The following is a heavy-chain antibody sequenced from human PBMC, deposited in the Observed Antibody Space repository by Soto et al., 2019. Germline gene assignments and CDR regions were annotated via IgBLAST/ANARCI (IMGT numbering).Heavy chain of an antibody. J-gene: IGHJ4*02. CDR3: ARRLSTGWFFDF. CDR2: IYPGDSDT. V-gene: IGHV5-51*01. Sequence: PGESLKISCRSSGYSFTRYWIGWVRQMPGKGLEWMGIIYPGDSDTRYSPSFQGQVAFSADKSISTAYLQWSGLKASDTAIYYCARRLSTGWFFDFWGQGTLVTVSS. CDR1: GYSFTRYW. D-gene: IGHD6-19*01.